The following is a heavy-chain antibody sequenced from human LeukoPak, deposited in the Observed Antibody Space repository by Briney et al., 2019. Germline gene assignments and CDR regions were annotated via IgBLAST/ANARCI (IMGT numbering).Heavy chain of an antibody. Sequence: SETLSLTCTVSGGSISSYYWSWIRQPPGKGLEWIGYIYYSGSTNYNPSLKSRVTISVDTSKNQFSLKLSSVTAADTAVYYCARSPAVTIFDPQRRYNWFDPWGQGTLVTVSS. CDR3: ARSPAVTIFDPQRRYNWFDP. CDR2: IYYSGST. V-gene: IGHV4-59*08. J-gene: IGHJ5*02. D-gene: IGHD3-3*01. CDR1: GGSISSYY.